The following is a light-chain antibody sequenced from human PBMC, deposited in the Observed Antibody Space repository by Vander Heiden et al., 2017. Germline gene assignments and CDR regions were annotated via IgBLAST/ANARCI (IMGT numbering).Light chain of an antibody. J-gene: IGKJ1*01. CDR1: QSLLYNSNNKNY. CDR3: QQDYSTPWT. V-gene: IGKV4-1*01. Sequence: DFVMTQSPDSLAVSLGERATINCKSSQSLLYNSNNKNYLAWYQHKPGQPPRLLIYWASTRESGVPDRFSGSGSGTDFTLTISSLQAEDVAVYYCQQDYSTPWTFGQGTKVEIK. CDR2: WAS.